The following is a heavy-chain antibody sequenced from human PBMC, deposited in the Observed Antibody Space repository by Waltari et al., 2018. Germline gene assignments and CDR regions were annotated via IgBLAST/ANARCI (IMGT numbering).Heavy chain of an antibody. D-gene: IGHD2-15*01. CDR1: GGSISKANYY. V-gene: IGHV4-30-4*01. Sequence: QVRLQESGPGLVKSSQTLSLTCTVSGGSISKANYYWSWSRQSPGKGLEWIGDIYYNGNTNDNPSLKSRITRSVDTSKNQFSLKLTSVTAADTAVYYCARDFGYSSADWGQGILVTVSS. CDR3: ARDFGYSSAD. J-gene: IGHJ4*02. CDR2: IYYNGNT.